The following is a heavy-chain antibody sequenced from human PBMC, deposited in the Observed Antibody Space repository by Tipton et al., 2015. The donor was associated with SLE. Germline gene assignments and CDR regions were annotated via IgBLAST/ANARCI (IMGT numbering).Heavy chain of an antibody. CDR2: IYYSGST. D-gene: IGHD3-22*01. J-gene: IGHJ3*02. CDR3: ARHEVTMMVVVPGGAFDI. CDR1: GGSISSSSYY. V-gene: IGHV4-39*01. Sequence: TLSLTCTVSGGSISSSSYYSGWIRQPPGKGLEWVGSIYYSGSTYYNPSLKSRVTISVDTSKNQFSLKLSSVTAADTAVYYCARHEVTMMVVVPGGAFDIWGQGTMVTVSS.